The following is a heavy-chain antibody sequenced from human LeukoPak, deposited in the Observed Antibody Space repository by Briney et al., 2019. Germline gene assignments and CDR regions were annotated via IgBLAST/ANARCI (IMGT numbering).Heavy chain of an antibody. CDR1: GGTFSSYT. CDR2: IIPILGIA. V-gene: IGHV1-69*02. CDR3: ARSGATGFDY. Sequence: SVKISRKASGGTFSSYTISWVRQAPGQGLEWMGRIIPILGIANYAQKFQGRVTITADKSTSTAYMELSSLRSEDTAVYYCARSGATGFDYWGLGTLVTVSS. J-gene: IGHJ4*02. D-gene: IGHD1-26*01.